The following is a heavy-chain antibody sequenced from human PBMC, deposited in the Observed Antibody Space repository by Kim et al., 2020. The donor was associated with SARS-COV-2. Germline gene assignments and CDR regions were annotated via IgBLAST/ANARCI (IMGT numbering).Heavy chain of an antibody. CDR1: GFIFSDYD. Sequence: GGSLRLSCAASGFIFSDYDMHWVRQATGGSLEWVSTIGTHGDTYYLGSVKGRFTISRDNAKSSFYLQMNSLRAGDTAVYYCARGAGSTKFAIWGQGTMVT. J-gene: IGHJ3*02. V-gene: IGHV3-13*04. CDR2: IGTHGDT. CDR3: ARGAGSTKFAI. D-gene: IGHD5-12*01.